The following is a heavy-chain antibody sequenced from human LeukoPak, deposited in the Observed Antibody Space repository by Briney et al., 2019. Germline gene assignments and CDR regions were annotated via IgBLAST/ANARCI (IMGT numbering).Heavy chain of an antibody. CDR1: DGSLSSYY. CDR3: ARDTISGHFDY. D-gene: IGHD6-25*01. V-gene: IGHV4-4*07. J-gene: IGHJ4*02. Sequence: PSETLSLTCTVSDGSLSSYYWSWIRQPDVKGLEWIGRIYTSGRTSYNPSLKSRVTMSVDTSKKQFSLKLSSVTAADTAVYYCARDTISGHFDYWGQGTLVTVSS. CDR2: IYTSGRT.